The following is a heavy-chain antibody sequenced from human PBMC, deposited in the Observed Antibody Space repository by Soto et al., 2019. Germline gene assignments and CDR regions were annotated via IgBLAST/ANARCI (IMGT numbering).Heavy chain of an antibody. CDR2: IYWDDGK. V-gene: IGHV2-5*02. J-gene: IGHJ1*01. D-gene: IGHD3-10*01. Sequence: PTLVNPTQTLTLTCVFSGFSLNTGGVTVGWIRQPPGKALEWVALIYWDDGKRYSPSLKSRLTITKETSRNQVVLTMTNVDPEDTATYFCAHSPAPRVYFQHWGEGTLVTVSS. CDR3: AHSPAPRVYFQH. CDR1: GFSLNTGGVT.